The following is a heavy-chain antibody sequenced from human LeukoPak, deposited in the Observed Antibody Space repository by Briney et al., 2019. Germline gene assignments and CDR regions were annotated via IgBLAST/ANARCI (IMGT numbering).Heavy chain of an antibody. V-gene: IGHV4-39*07. CDR3: AGLGVPGHFEP. J-gene: IGHJ5*02. D-gene: IGHD2-2*01. CDR2: FYYSQNT. Sequence: PSETLSLTCTVSGGSLSSSSHYCAWIRQPPGKGLEWIANFYYSQNTYNNPSLKSRVPLTLDLSKNHFSLRVGSLTAPDTAVYYCAGLGVPGHFEPWGQGTLVTVSS. CDR1: GGSLSSSSHY.